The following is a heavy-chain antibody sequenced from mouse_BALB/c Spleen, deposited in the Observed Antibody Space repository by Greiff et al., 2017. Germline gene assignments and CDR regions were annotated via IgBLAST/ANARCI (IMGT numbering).Heavy chain of an antibody. Sequence: VQLQQPGAELVKPGASVKLSCTASGYTFKDYYMHWVKQRPEQGLEWIGRIDPANGNTKYDPKFQGKATITADTSSNTAYLQLSSLTSEDAAVYYCARQDWFAYWGQGTLVTVSA. CDR2: IDPANGNT. V-gene: IGHV14-3*02. CDR1: GYTFKDYY. CDR3: ARQDWFAY. J-gene: IGHJ3*01.